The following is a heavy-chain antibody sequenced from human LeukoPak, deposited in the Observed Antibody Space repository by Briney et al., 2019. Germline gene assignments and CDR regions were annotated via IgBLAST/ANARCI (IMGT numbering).Heavy chain of an antibody. J-gene: IGHJ3*02. CDR2: IYPGDSDT. V-gene: IGHV5-51*01. CDR3: ARRSKQQLVRTAAFDI. Sequence: GESLQISCKGSGYSFTSYWIGWVRQMPGKGLEWMGIIYPGDSDTRYSPSFQGQVTISADKSISTAYLQWSSLKASDTAMYYCARRSKQQLVRTAAFDIWGQGTMVTVSS. D-gene: IGHD6-13*01. CDR1: GYSFTSYW.